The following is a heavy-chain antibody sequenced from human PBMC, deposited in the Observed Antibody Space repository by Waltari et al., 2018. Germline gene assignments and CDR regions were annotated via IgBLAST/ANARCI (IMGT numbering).Heavy chain of an antibody. D-gene: IGHD1-1*01. V-gene: IGHV3-49*04. CDR1: GFSLGTFA. CDR3: TRVQDGYDAFDV. Sequence: EVQLVDPGGGLVQPGGYLRLSSTASGFSLGTFALSWVRQAPGKGLEWVGFIRSKPYGATTEYAASLEGRFSISRDDSRNIAYLQMNSLRAEDTAVYFCTRVQDGYDAFDVWGQGTKVTVSS. CDR2: IRSKPYGATT. J-gene: IGHJ3*01.